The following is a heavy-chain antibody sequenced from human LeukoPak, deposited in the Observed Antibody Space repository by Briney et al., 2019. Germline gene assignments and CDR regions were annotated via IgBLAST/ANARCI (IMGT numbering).Heavy chain of an antibody. J-gene: IGHJ6*02. CDR3: NTDGDWNYARKDV. CDR2: TVSEIDGGTT. Sequence: PGGSLRLSCAASGFTFNYAWMSWVRQVPGKGLEWVGQTVSEIDGGTTDYAAPVKGRFTISRDDSKSTLCLQMNSLKIEDTAVYYCNTDGDWNYARKDVWGQGATVIVSS. CDR1: GFTFNYAW. V-gene: IGHV3-15*04. D-gene: IGHD1-7*01.